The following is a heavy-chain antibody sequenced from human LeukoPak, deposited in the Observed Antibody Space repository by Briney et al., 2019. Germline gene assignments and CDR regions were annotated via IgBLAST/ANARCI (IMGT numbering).Heavy chain of an antibody. V-gene: IGHV3-23*01. J-gene: IGHJ3*02. CDR3: AKYRNDIEAFDI. D-gene: IGHD5-12*01. Sequence: GGSLRLSCAASGFTFSSCAMSWVRQAPGKGLEWVSAISGSGGSTYYADSVKGRFTISRDNSKNTLYLQMNSLRAEDTAVYYCAKYRNDIEAFDIWGQGTMVTVSS. CDR1: GFTFSSCA. CDR2: ISGSGGST.